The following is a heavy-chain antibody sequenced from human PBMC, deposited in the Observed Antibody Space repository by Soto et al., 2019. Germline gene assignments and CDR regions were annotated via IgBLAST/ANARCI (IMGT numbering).Heavy chain of an antibody. CDR1: GGSITTAGYS. Sequence: SETLSLTCTVSGGSITTAGYSWNWIRQPPGKGLEWIGYIYRTGSTYYNPSLKSRVTISIDRSKNQFSLNLSSMTAADTAVYYCAQEVRIGDYYFDSWGQGTLVTVSS. D-gene: IGHD4-17*01. V-gene: IGHV4-30-2*01. J-gene: IGHJ4*02. CDR3: AQEVRIGDYYFDS. CDR2: IYRTGST.